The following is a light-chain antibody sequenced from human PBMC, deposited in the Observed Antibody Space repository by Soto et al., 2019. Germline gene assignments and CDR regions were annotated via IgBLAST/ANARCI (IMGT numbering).Light chain of an antibody. V-gene: IGKV3-20*01. CDR1: QSVSSKY. CDR2: GTS. Sequence: IVLTQSPGTLSLSPGERATLSCRASQSVSSKYLASYQQKPGQAPRVLIYGTSIRASGVPERFSGGGSGTDFTLTITRLEPEDFAVYYCQQYGSSLFTFGPGTKVDFK. CDR3: QQYGSSLFT. J-gene: IGKJ3*01.